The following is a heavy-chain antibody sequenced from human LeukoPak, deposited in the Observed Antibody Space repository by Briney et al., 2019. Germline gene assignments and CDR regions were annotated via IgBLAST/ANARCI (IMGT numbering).Heavy chain of an antibody. D-gene: IGHD3-10*01. CDR3: ARIPYYGSGSYYISGKDY. CDR1: GGSFSGYY. V-gene: IGHV4-34*01. J-gene: IGHJ4*02. Sequence: PSETLSLTCAVYGGSFSGYYWSWIRQPPGKGLEWIGEINHSGSTNYNPSLKSRVTISVDTSKNQLSLKLSSVTAADTAVYYCARIPYYGSGSYYISGKDYWGQGTLVTVSS. CDR2: INHSGST.